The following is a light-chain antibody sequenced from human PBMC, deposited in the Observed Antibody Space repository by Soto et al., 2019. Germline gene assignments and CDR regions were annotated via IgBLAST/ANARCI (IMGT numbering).Light chain of an antibody. CDR3: QAWDSSTAEV. CDR1: KLGDKY. V-gene: IGLV3-1*01. J-gene: IGLJ2*01. CDR2: QDS. Sequence: SYELTQPPSVSVSPGQTASITCSGDKLGDKYACWYQQKPGQSPVLVIYQDSKRPSGIPERFSGSNSGNTATLTISGTQAIDEADYYCQAWDSSTAEVFGGGTKVTVL.